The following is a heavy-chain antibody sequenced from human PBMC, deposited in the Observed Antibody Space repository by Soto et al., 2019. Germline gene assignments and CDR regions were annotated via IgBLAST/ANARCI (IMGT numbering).Heavy chain of an antibody. D-gene: IGHD3-10*01. CDR2: INHSGST. CDR3: ARTPRVRGVRNWFDP. Sequence: SETLSLTCAVYGGSFSGYYWSWIRQPPGKGLEWIGEINHSGSTNYNPSLKSRVTISVDTSKNQFSLKLSSVTAADTAVYYCARTPRVRGVRNWFDPWGQGTLVTVSS. V-gene: IGHV4-34*01. CDR1: GGSFSGYY. J-gene: IGHJ5*02.